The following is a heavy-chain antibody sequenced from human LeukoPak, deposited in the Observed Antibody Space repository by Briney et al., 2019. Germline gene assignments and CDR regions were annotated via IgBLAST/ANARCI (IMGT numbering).Heavy chain of an antibody. Sequence: SETLSLTCTVSGGSISSGGYYWSWIRQHPGKGLEWIGYIYYSGSTYYNPSLKSRVIISVDTSKNQFSLKLSSVTAADTAVYYCARTGTGYAFDIWGQGTMVTVSS. D-gene: IGHD1-1*01. CDR1: GGSISSGGYY. V-gene: IGHV4-31*03. CDR3: ARTGTGYAFDI. CDR2: IYYSGST. J-gene: IGHJ3*02.